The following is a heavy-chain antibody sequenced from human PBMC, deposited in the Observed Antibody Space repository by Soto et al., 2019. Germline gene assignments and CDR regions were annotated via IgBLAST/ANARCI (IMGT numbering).Heavy chain of an antibody. CDR3: AGGDILTGYYYYFDY. CDR2: IYYSGST. V-gene: IGHV4-59*01. Sequence: PSETLSLTCTVSGGSIGSYYWSWIRQPPGKGLEWIGYIYYSGSTNYNPSLKSRVTISVDTSKNQFSLKLSSVTAADTAVYYCAGGDILTGYYYYFDYWGQGTLVTVSS. J-gene: IGHJ4*02. D-gene: IGHD3-9*01. CDR1: GGSIGSYY.